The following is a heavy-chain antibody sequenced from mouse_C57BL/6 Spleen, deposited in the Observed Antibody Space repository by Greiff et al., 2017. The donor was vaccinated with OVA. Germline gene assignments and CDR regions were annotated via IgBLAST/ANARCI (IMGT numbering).Heavy chain of an antibody. CDR2: INPNNGGT. V-gene: IGHV1-26*01. Sequence: VQLQQSGPELVKPGASVKISCKASGYTFTDYYMNWVKQSHGKSLEWIGDINPNNGGTSYNQKFKGKATLTVDKSSSTAYMELRSLTSEDSAVYYCAREGDGYLYYAMDYWGQGTSVTVSS. CDR1: GYTFTDYY. CDR3: AREGDGYLYYAMDY. J-gene: IGHJ4*01. D-gene: IGHD2-3*01.